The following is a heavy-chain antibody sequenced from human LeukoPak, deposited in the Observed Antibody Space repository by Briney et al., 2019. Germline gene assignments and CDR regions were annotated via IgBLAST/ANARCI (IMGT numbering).Heavy chain of an antibody. V-gene: IGHV3-48*04. Sequence: GGSLRLSCAASGLTSSSCDMNWVRQAPRKGLEWVSYISSTSATIYYADSVKGRFTISRDNAKNPLFLQMTSLRAEDTAVYYCARRFGSGSSFWGQGTLVTVSS. CDR3: ARRFGSGSSF. J-gene: IGHJ4*02. CDR1: GLTSSSCD. CDR2: ISSTSATI. D-gene: IGHD3-10*01.